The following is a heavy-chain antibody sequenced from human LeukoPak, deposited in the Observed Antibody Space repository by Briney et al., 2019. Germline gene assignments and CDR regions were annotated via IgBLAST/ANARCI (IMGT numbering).Heavy chain of an antibody. CDR2: VYHSGST. CDR1: GDSFSNLKW. CDR3: AKDRDSGYDYSHS. V-gene: IGHV4-4*02. J-gene: IGHJ3*01. Sequence: SGTLSLTCTVSGDSFSNLKWWNWLRRPPGQALEWIGEVYHSGSTNYNPSLKGRVTMSVDKSVNQFSLKLSSVTAADTAVYYCAKDRDSGYDYSHSWGQGTMVTVSS. D-gene: IGHD5-12*01.